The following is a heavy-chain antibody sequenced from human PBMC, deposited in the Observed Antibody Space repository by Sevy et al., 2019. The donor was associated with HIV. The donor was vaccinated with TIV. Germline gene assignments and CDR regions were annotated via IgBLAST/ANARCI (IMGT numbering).Heavy chain of an antibody. CDR2: INPNSGGT. J-gene: IGHJ6*02. CDR1: GYTFTGYY. V-gene: IGHV1-2*04. Sequence: ASVKVSCKASGYTFTGYYMHWVRQAPGQGLEWMGWINPNSGGTNYAQKFQGWVTMTRDTSISTAYMELSRLRSDDTAVYYCARSPLRDPVAYYYYGMDVWGQGTTVTVPS. CDR3: ARSPLRDPVAYYYYGMDV.